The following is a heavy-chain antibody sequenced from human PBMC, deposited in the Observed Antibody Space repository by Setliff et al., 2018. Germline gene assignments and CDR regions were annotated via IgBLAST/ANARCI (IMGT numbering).Heavy chain of an antibody. Sequence: SETLSLTCTVSGYSISSGYIWGWIRQPPGKGLEWVGNIGHTGSINYNPSLKSRLTISRDTSKNQVSLKLNSVTAADTAVYYCARDVVAAFGWFDPWGQGTLVTVSS. J-gene: IGHJ5*02. CDR2: IGHTGSI. CDR3: ARDVVAAFGWFDP. D-gene: IGHD2-15*01. V-gene: IGHV4-38-2*02. CDR1: GYSISSGYI.